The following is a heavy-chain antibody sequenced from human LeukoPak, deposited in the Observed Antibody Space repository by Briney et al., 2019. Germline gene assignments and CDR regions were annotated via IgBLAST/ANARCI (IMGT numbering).Heavy chain of an antibody. Sequence: PGGSLRLSCAASGFTFSSYARSWVRQAPGKGLEWVSAISGSGGSTYYADSVKGRFTISRDNSKNTLYLQMNSLRAEDTAVYYCAKDQTIAMIVVEDDYWGQGTLVTVSS. CDR2: ISGSGGST. J-gene: IGHJ4*02. CDR3: AKDQTIAMIVVEDDY. CDR1: GFTFSSYA. D-gene: IGHD3-22*01. V-gene: IGHV3-23*01.